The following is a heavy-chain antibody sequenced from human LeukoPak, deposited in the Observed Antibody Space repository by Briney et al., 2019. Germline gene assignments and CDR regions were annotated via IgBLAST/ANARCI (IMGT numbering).Heavy chain of an antibody. CDR3: ARGNQQLPRSTPDY. J-gene: IGHJ4*02. Sequence: GGSLRLSCVASEFTFSRYWMSWVRQAPGKGLEWVAHIKQDGSEKYYVDSVKGRFTISRDNAQNSLYLQMNGLRAEDTGVYYCARGNQQLPRSTPDYWGQGTLVTVSS. CDR2: IKQDGSEK. V-gene: IGHV3-7*01. D-gene: IGHD2-2*01. CDR1: EFTFSRYW.